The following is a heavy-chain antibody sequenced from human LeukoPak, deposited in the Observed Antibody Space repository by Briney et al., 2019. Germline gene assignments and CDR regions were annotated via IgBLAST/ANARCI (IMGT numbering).Heavy chain of an antibody. CDR2: INHSGST. V-gene: IGHV4-34*01. D-gene: IGHD3-10*01. CDR3: ASFARAYGSGSFDY. J-gene: IGHJ4*02. CDR1: GGSFSGYY. Sequence: SETLSLTCAVYGGSFSGYYWSWIRQPPGKGLEWIGEINHSGSTNYNPSLKSRVTISVDTSKNQFSLKLSSVTAADTAVYYCASFARAYGSGSFDYWGQGTLVTVSS.